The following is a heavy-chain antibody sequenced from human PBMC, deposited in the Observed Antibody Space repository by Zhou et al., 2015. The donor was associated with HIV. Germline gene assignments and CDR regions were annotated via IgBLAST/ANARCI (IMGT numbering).Heavy chain of an antibody. D-gene: IGHD5-12*01. V-gene: IGHV1-69*01. CDR3: AREARGYSGNTGGAFDI. CDR1: GGTFSSYA. J-gene: IGHJ3*02. Sequence: QVQLVQSGAEAKKPGSSVKVSCKASGGTFSSYAISWVRQAPGQGLEWMGGIIPIFGTANYAQKFQGRVTITADESTSTAYMELSSLRSEDTAVYYCAREARGYSGNTGGAFDIWGQGTMVTVSS. CDR2: IIPIFGTA.